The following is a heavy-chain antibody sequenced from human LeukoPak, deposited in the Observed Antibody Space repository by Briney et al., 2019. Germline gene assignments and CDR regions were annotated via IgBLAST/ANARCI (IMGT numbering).Heavy chain of an antibody. CDR2: IYSSGNP. CDR3: ARADYDSSGYYFDY. V-gene: IGHV4-39*07. D-gene: IGHD3-22*01. CDR1: GGSISSSGYY. J-gene: IGHJ4*02. Sequence: SETLSLTCTVSGGSISSSGYYWGWTRQPPGKGLEWIGSIYSSGNPYYNPSLKSRLTISVDTSKNQFSLKLSSVTAADTAVYYCARADYDSSGYYFDYWGQGTLVTVSS.